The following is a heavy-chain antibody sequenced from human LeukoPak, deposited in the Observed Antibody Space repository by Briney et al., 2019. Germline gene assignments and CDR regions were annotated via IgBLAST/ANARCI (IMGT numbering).Heavy chain of an antibody. Sequence: PGRSLRLSCAASGFTFDDYAMHWVRQAPGKGLEWVSGISWNSGSIGYADSVRGRFTISRDNAKNSLYLQMNSLRAGDTALYYCAKDILPGRSSGWENAFDIWGQGTMVTVSS. CDR3: AKDILPGRSSGWENAFDI. CDR2: ISWNSGSI. J-gene: IGHJ3*02. V-gene: IGHV3-9*01. CDR1: GFTFDDYA. D-gene: IGHD6-19*01.